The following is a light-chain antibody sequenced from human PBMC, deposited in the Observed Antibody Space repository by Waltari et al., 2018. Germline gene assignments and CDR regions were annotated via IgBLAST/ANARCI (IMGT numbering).Light chain of an antibody. Sequence: QSALTQPRSVSGSPGQSVTLSCTGTSSDVGGYDSVSWYQQHPGKAPKPIISDVDKRPSGVSDRFSGSKSGNTASLTISGLQIDDEATYYCCSFAGNYTLLFGGGTNLTVL. CDR3: CSFAGNYTLL. CDR2: DVD. CDR1: SSDVGGYDS. J-gene: IGLJ2*01. V-gene: IGLV2-11*01.